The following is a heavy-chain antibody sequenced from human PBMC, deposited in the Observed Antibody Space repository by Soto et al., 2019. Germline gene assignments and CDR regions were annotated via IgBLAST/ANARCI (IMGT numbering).Heavy chain of an antibody. Sequence: QLQLQESGPGLVKPSETLSLTCTVSGGSISSSSYYWGWIRQPPGKGLEWIGSIYYSGSTYYNPSLKSRVTISVDTSKNQFSLKLSSVTAADTAVYYCASLWFGVDDAFDIWGQGTMVTVSS. J-gene: IGHJ3*02. D-gene: IGHD3-10*01. CDR2: IYYSGST. CDR3: ASLWFGVDDAFDI. CDR1: GGSISSSSYY. V-gene: IGHV4-39*01.